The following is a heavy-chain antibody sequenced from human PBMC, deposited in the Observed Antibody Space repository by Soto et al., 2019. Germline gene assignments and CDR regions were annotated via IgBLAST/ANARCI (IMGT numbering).Heavy chain of an antibody. CDR1: GYAFTTYG. J-gene: IGHJ4*02. CDR2: ISAHNGNT. CDR3: ARGRYGDY. Sequence: QVHLVQSGAEVKKPGASVKVSCKGSGYAFTTYGITWVRQAPGQGLEWMGWISAHNGNTNYAQKLQGRVTVTRETSTSTAYMELRSLRSDDTAVYYCARGRYGDYWGQGALVTVPS. V-gene: IGHV1-18*01. D-gene: IGHD1-1*01.